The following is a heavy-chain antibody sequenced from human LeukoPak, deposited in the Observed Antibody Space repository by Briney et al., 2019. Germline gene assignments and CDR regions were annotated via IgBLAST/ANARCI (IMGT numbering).Heavy chain of an antibody. D-gene: IGHD3-3*01. Sequence: GGSLSLSCTASRFTFSSYSMNWVRQAPGKGVEWVSSISSSSSYIYYADSVKGRFTISRDNAKNSLYLQMNSLRAEDTAVYYCARESVYDFWSGYYRFRFDPWGQGTLVTVSS. CDR1: RFTFSSYS. CDR3: ARESVYDFWSGYYRFRFDP. CDR2: ISSSSSYI. J-gene: IGHJ5*02. V-gene: IGHV3-21*01.